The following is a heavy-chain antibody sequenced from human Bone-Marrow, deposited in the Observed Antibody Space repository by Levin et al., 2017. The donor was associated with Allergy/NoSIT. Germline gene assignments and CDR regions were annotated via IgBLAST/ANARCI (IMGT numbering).Heavy chain of an antibody. D-gene: IGHD6-19*01. J-gene: IGHJ4*02. CDR1: GYSFTSYW. CDR3: ARQRYSGYDSETGYSSGWYGPPLDY. CDR2: IYPGDSDT. V-gene: IGHV5-51*01. Sequence: GGSLRLSCKGSGYSFTSYWIGWVRQMPGKGLEWMGIIYPGDSDTRYSPSFQGQVTISADKSISTAYLQWSSLKASDTAMYYCARQRYSGYDSETGYSSGWYGPPLDYWGQGTLVTVSS.